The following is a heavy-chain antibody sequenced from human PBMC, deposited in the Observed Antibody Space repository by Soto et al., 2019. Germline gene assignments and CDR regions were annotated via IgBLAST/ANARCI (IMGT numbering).Heavy chain of an antibody. CDR2: ISRDGGTK. D-gene: IGHD2-8*02. J-gene: IGHJ4*02. CDR1: GFTVSSNG. V-gene: IGHV3-30*03. CDR3: TGEVASGY. Sequence: QVQLVESGGGVVQPGRSLRLSCAASGFTVSSNGMHWVRQAPGKGLEWVAVISRDGGTKFYADSVKGRFTISKDNSRKILFLEMNSLRGDDMAIYYCTGEVASGYWGQGTLVTVSS.